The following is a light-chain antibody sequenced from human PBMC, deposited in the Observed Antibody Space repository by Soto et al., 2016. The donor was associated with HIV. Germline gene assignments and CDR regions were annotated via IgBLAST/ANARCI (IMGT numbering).Light chain of an antibody. J-gene: IGKJ2*01. CDR3: HQYNTYPHT. V-gene: IGKV1-5*03. Sequence: DIQMTQSPSTLSASVGDRVTITCRASQSVSTWLAWYQQRPGKAPKLLIYKASSLESGVPSRFSGSGSGTEFTLTISSLQPDDFATYYCHQYNTYPHTFGLGTKARDQT. CDR2: KAS. CDR1: QSVSTW.